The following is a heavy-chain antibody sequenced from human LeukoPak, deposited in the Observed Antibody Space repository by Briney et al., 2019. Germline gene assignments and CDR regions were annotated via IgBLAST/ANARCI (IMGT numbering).Heavy chain of an antibody. CDR2: ISGSGGST. D-gene: IGHD1-1*01. CDR3: TKGNWRYFDY. Sequence: GGSLRLSCAASGFTFSTYVMSWVRQAPGKGLEWVSAISGSGGSTYYADSVKGRFTISRDNSKNTLYLQMNSLGADDTAVYYCTKGNWRYFDYWGQGTLVTVSS. V-gene: IGHV3-23*01. J-gene: IGHJ4*02. CDR1: GFTFSTYV.